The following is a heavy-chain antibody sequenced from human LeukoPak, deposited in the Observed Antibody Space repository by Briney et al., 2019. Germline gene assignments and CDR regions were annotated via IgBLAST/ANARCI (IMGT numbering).Heavy chain of an antibody. CDR3: ARDRGITMVRGVNWFDP. Sequence: ASVKVSCKASGYTFTSYAMNWVRQAPGQGLEWMGWINTNTGNPTYAQGFTGRFVFSLDTSVSTAYLQISSLKAEDTAVYYCARDRGITMVRGVNWFDPWGQGTLVTVSS. J-gene: IGHJ5*02. D-gene: IGHD3-10*01. CDR2: INTNTGNP. V-gene: IGHV7-4-1*02. CDR1: GYTFTSYA.